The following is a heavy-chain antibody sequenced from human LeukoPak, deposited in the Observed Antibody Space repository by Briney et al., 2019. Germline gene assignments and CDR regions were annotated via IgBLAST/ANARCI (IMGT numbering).Heavy chain of an antibody. CDR2: IYSSGST. CDR3: ARVLGSGLLDQ. V-gene: IGHV4-4*07. Sequence: PSETLSLTCTVSGVSISNFYWSWIRQPAGKGLEWIGRIYSSGSTNYNPSLKSRVTMSVDMSKNQFSLNLSSVTAADTAVYYCARVLGSGLLDQWGQGALVTVSS. D-gene: IGHD3-10*01. CDR1: GVSISNFY. J-gene: IGHJ4*02.